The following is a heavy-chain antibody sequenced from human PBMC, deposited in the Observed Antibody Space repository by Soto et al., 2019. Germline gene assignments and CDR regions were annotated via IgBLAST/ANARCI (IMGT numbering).Heavy chain of an antibody. V-gene: IGHV4-30-2*01. Sequence: SETLSLTCAVSGGSISSGGYSWSWIRQPPGKGLEWIGYIYHSGSTYYNPSLKSRVTISVDRSKNQFSLKLSSVTAADTAVYYCASITVFGLLIPPFDPWGQGTQVTV. J-gene: IGHJ5*02. CDR3: ASITVFGLLIPPFDP. CDR2: IYHSGST. D-gene: IGHD3-3*01. CDR1: GGSISSGGYS.